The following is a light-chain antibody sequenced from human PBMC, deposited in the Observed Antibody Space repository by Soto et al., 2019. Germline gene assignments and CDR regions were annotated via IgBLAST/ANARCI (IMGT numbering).Light chain of an antibody. CDR2: DVN. Sequence: QSALTQPRSVSGSPGQSVTISCTGTSSNVGGYNYVSWFQQHPGKVPKLMIYDVNKRPSGVPDRFSGSKSGNTASLTISGLQAEDEADYYCCAYAGSYTLVFGGGTKVTVL. CDR1: SSNVGGYNY. J-gene: IGLJ2*01. V-gene: IGLV2-11*01. CDR3: CAYAGSYTLV.